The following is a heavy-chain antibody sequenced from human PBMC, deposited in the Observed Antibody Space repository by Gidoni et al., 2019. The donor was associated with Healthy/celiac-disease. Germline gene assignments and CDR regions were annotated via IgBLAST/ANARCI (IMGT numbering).Heavy chain of an antibody. V-gene: IGHV3-73*02. J-gene: IGHJ3*02. CDR2: IRSKAKSYAT. Sequence: EVQLVESGGGLVPPGGSLKLSCAASGFTFSGSAMPWVRPASGKGLEWVGLIRSKAKSYATAYAASVKGRFTISRDDSKNTAYLQMNSLKTEDTAVYYWTILTGREGELLRTPSGGDAFDIWGQGTMVTVSS. CDR3: TILTGREGELLRTPSGGDAFDI. CDR1: GFTFSGSA. D-gene: IGHD1-26*01.